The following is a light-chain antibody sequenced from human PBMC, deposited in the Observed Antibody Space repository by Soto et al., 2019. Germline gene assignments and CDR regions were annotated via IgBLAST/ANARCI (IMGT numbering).Light chain of an antibody. J-gene: IGLJ2*01. CDR3: QVWEATGDQVV. CDR1: NVGSRS. Sequence: SYELTQPPSVSVAPGETARIYCGGHNVGSRSVHWYQQKPGQAPFLVIYYDSDRPSGIPERFSGANSGNTATLIISRVEAGDEADYYCQVWEATGDQVVFGGGTKLTVL. V-gene: IGLV3-21*01. CDR2: YDS.